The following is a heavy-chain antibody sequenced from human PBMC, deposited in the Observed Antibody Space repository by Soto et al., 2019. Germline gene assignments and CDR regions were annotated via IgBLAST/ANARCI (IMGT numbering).Heavy chain of an antibody. Sequence: GGSLRLSCAASGFTFGNYWMHWVRQAPGKGPEWVSRMTSDGRTTQYADSVKGRFTVSRDNAKNTLYLQMNSLRAEDTAVYYCARAEVDYWGPGTLVTVSS. CDR3: ARAEVDY. CDR1: GFTFGNYW. J-gene: IGHJ4*02. CDR2: MTSDGRTT. V-gene: IGHV3-74*03.